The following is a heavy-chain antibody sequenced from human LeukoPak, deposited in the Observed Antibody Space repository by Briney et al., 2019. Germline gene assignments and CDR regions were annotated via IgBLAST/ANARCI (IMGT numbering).Heavy chain of an antibody. Sequence: ASVKASCKASGGTFSSYAISWVRQAPGQGLEWMGRIIPILGIANYAQKFQGRVTITADKSTSTAYMELSSLRSEDTAVYYCARVGLYDSEGWFDPWGQGTLVTVSS. J-gene: IGHJ5*02. CDR3: ARVGLYDSEGWFDP. CDR2: IIPILGIA. CDR1: GGTFSSYA. V-gene: IGHV1-69*04. D-gene: IGHD3-22*01.